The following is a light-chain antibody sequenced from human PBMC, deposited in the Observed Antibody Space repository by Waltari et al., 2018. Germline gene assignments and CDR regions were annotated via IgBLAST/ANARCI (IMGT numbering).Light chain of an antibody. Sequence: NFMLTQPHSVSGSPGKPVPISCTRSGGSIDNNFVQWYQQRPASAPTTVIYENDQRPSWVPDRFSGSIDSSSNSASLTISGLKTEDEADYYCQSYDIITVVFGGGTKLTVL. V-gene: IGLV6-57*03. CDR3: QSYDIITVV. J-gene: IGLJ2*01. CDR1: GGSIDNNF. CDR2: END.